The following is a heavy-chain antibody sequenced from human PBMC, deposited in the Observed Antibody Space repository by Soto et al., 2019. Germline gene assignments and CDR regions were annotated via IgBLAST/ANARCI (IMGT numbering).Heavy chain of an antibody. CDR3: TRLVATGGVDPFDY. CDR1: GFTFSRYW. CDR2: IKEDGSEK. V-gene: IGHV3-7*05. D-gene: IGHD2-8*02. J-gene: IGHJ4*02. Sequence: GGSLRLSCAASGFTFSRYWMTWVRQAPGKGLEWLANIKEDGSEKYHVDSVEGRFTASRDNAERLLYLQMNSLRVEDTAVYYCTRLVATGGVDPFDYWGQGTLVTSPQ.